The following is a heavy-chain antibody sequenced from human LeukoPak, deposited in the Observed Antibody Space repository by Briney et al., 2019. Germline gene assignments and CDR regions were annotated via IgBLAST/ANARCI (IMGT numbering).Heavy chain of an antibody. Sequence: SETLSLTCAVYGGSFSDYDWTWIRQPPGKGLEWIGEINHSGSTNYNPSLKSRVTISVDTSRNQFSLSLSSVTAADTAVYYCARGRVATFRSTSCWGYWGQGTLVTVSS. CDR2: INHSGST. D-gene: IGHD2-2*01. V-gene: IGHV4-34*01. J-gene: IGHJ4*02. CDR3: ARGRVATFRSTSCWGY. CDR1: GGSFSDYD.